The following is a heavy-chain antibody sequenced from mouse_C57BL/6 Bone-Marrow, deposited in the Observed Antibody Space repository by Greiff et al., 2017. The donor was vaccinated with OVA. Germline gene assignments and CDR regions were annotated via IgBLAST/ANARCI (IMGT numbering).Heavy chain of an antibody. J-gene: IGHJ4*01. D-gene: IGHD2-4*01. CDR2: ISNGGGST. CDR1: GFTFSDYY. Sequence: EVKLMESGGGLVQPGGSLKLSCAASGFTFSDYYMYWVRQTPEKRLEWVACISNGGGSTYYPDTVKGRFTISRDNAKNTLYLQMSRLKSEDTAMYYCARPYDYDSFYAMDYWGQGTSVTVSS. V-gene: IGHV5-12*01. CDR3: ARPYDYDSFYAMDY.